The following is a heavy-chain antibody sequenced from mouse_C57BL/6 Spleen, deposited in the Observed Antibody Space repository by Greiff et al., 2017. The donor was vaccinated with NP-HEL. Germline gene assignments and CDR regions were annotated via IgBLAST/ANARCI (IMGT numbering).Heavy chain of an antibody. CDR3: ARKYYGSFYAMDY. CDR2: IHPNSGST. CDR1: GYTFTSYW. D-gene: IGHD1-1*01. J-gene: IGHJ4*01. Sequence: QVQLQQPGAELVKPGASVKLSCKASGYTFTSYWMHWVKQRPGQGLEWIGMIHPNSGSTNYNEKFKSKATLTEDKSSSTAYMQLSSLTSEDSAVYYCARKYYGSFYAMDYWGQGTSVTVSS. V-gene: IGHV1-64*01.